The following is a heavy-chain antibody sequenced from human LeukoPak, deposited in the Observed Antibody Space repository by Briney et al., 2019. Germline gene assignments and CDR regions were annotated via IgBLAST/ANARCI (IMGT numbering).Heavy chain of an antibody. V-gene: IGHV3-21*01. CDR1: GFTFSSYS. CDR2: IRSSSSYI. D-gene: IGHD3-22*01. J-gene: IGHJ6*01. Sequence: GGSLILSCAASGFTFSSYSMNWVRQAPGKGLEWVSSIRSSSSYIYYADSGKGRFPISRDNAKNSLYLQMNSLRAADTAVYYCARDGDSSGYYWRADYYYGMDVWGQGTTVTASS. CDR3: ARDGDSSGYYWRADYYYGMDV.